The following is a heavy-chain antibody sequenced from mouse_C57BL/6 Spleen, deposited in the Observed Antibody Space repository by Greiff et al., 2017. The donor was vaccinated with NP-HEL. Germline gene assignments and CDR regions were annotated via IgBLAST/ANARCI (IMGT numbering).Heavy chain of an antibody. D-gene: IGHD2-1*01. Sequence: QVQLQQPGAELVKPGASVKLSCKASGYTFTSYWMHWVKQRPGQGLEWIGMIHPNSGSTNYNEKFKSKATLTVDKSSSTAYMQLSSLTSEDSAVYYCARSGYGNYGGAYWGQGTLVTVSA. CDR1: GYTFTSYW. V-gene: IGHV1-64*01. J-gene: IGHJ3*01. CDR2: IHPNSGST. CDR3: ARSGYGNYGGAY.